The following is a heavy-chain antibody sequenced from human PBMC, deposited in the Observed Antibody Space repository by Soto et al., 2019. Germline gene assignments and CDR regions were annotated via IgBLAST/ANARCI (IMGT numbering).Heavy chain of an antibody. CDR2: IIPIFGTA. CDR1: GGTFSSYA. Sequence: GASVKVSCKASGGTFSSYAISWVRQAPGQGLEWMGGIIPIFGTANYAQKFQGRVTITADESTSTAYMELSSLRSEDTAVYYCARSDYDSSGYYYDYYYYYGMDVLCQGTTVTVSS. J-gene: IGHJ6*02. V-gene: IGHV1-69*13. D-gene: IGHD3-22*01. CDR3: ARSDYDSSGYYYDYYYYYGMDV.